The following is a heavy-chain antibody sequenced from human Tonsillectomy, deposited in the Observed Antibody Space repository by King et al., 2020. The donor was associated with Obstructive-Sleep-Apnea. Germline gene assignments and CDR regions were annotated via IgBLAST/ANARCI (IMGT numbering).Heavy chain of an antibody. D-gene: IGHD4-11*01. V-gene: IGHV3-48*04. CDR3: ARKEETYTNWFDP. J-gene: IGHJ5*02. CDR2: ISSSSSAI. Sequence: VQLVQSGGGLVQPGGSLRLSCAASGFTFSSYSMNWVRQAPGKGLEWVSYISSSSSAIFYADSVKGRFTISRDNAKNSLYLQMNSLRAEDTAMYYCARKEETYTNWFDPWGQGTLVTVSS. CDR1: GFTFSSYS.